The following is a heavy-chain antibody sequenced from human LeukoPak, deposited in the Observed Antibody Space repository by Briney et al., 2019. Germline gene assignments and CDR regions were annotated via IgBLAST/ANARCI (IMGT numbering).Heavy chain of an antibody. CDR1: GYTFTSYD. D-gene: IGHD3-3*01. CDR3: ARGREVRFLEWLSTSYYFDY. V-gene: IGHV1-8*01. Sequence: ASVKVSCKASGYTFTSYDINWVRQATGQGLEWMGWMYPNSGNTGYAQKFQGRVTMTRNTSTSTAYMELSSLRSEDTAVYYCARGREVRFLEWLSTSYYFDYWGQGTLVTVSS. CDR2: MYPNSGNT. J-gene: IGHJ4*02.